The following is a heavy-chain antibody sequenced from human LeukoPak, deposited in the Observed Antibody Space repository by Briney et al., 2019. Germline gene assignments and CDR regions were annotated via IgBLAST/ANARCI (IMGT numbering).Heavy chain of an antibody. CDR1: GFTFSSYW. Sequence: GGSLRLSCAASGFTFSSYWMSWVRQAPGKGLEWVANIKQGGSERYYVDSVKGRFTISRDNAKNSLYLQMNSLRAEDTAVYYCARDGFWGPFDYWGQGTLVTVSS. CDR3: ARDGFWGPFDY. J-gene: IGHJ4*02. D-gene: IGHD3-16*01. CDR2: IKQGGSER. V-gene: IGHV3-7*01.